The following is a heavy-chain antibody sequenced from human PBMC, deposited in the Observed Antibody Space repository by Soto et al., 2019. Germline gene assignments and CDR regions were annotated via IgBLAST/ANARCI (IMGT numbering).Heavy chain of an antibody. D-gene: IGHD2-15*01. CDR1: GYTFTSYG. J-gene: IGHJ6*02. CDR2: ISAYNGNT. Sequence: SSVKVSCKASGYTFTSYGISWVRQAPGQGLEWMGWISAYNGNTNYAQKLQGRVTMTTDTSTSTAYMELRSLRSDDTAVYYCARDSCCGGCCYLAHVRAFCGQGSTVTVP. V-gene: IGHV1-18*04. CDR3: ARDSCCGGCCYLAHVRAF.